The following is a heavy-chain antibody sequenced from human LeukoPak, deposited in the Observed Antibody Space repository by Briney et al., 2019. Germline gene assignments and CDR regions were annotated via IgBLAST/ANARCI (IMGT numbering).Heavy chain of an antibody. J-gene: IGHJ4*02. Sequence: GESLKISCRGSGYSYTSYWVAWVRQMPGKGLEWMGMIYPGDSDTRYSPSFQGQVTFSADKSISTAYLQWSSLKASDTATYYCARHGRHCSSSSCSLDDWGQGTLVIVSS. CDR1: GYSYTSYW. D-gene: IGHD2-2*01. CDR2: IYPGDSDT. CDR3: ARHGRHCSSSSCSLDD. V-gene: IGHV5-51*01.